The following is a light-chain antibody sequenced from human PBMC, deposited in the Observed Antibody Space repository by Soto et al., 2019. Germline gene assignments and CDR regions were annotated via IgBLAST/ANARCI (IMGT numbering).Light chain of an antibody. CDR3: AAWDDSLSGHVV. CDR2: RNN. Sequence: QSVLTQPPSASGTPWQRVTISCSGSSSNIGSNYVYWYQQLPGTAPKLLIYRNNQRPSGVPDRFSGSKSGISASLAISGLRSEDEADYYCAAWDDSLSGHVVFGGGTKLTVL. CDR1: SSNIGSNY. V-gene: IGLV1-47*01. J-gene: IGLJ2*01.